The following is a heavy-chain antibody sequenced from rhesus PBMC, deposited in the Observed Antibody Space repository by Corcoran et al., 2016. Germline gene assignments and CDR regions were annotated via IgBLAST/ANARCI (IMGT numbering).Heavy chain of an antibody. D-gene: IGHD6-31*01. Sequence: QVQLQESGPGLVKPSETLSLTCGVSGYSISNGYGWSWIRTPPGKGLEGIGYIGGGNGNTNYNPSIKGRITMSKDTSKNQVSRKRMSVTAAETAVYYGERDRSSGWDYLLDVWGRGVLVTVSS. V-gene: IGHV4-127*01. J-gene: IGHJ5-2*02. CDR1: GYSISNGYG. CDR2: IGGGNGNT. CDR3: ERDRSSGWDYLLDV.